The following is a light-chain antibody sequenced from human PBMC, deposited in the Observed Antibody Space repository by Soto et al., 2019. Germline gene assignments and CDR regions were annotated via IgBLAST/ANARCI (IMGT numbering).Light chain of an antibody. CDR2: DIY. V-gene: IGKV3-11*01. CDR1: QSVAGS. Sequence: RASPYCRASQSVAGSLAWYKQKTGKXPXXXIYDIYNRAADITARFSGSGSGTDLTLTGSSLEHEDCALYSCKQGSHPIPFGDGARLAI. CDR3: KQGSHPIP. J-gene: IGKJ5*01.